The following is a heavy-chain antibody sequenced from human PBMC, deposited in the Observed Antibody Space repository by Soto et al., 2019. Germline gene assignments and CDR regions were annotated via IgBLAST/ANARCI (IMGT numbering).Heavy chain of an antibody. Sequence: QMQLVQSGPEVKKPGTSVKVSCKASRFTFSSSAVQWVRQARGQRLEWIGWIVVGSGNTNYAQKFQDRVTITRDMSTSTAYMELSILRSEDTVVYYCAAAIPGGFDYCGQGTLVTVSS. CDR2: IVVGSGNT. CDR1: RFTFSSSA. V-gene: IGHV1-58*03. CDR3: AAAIPGGFDY. D-gene: IGHD2-21*01. J-gene: IGHJ4*02.